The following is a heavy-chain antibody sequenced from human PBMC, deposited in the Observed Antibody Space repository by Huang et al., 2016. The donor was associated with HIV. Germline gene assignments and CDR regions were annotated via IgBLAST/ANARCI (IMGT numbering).Heavy chain of an antibody. CDR1: GFTFSSYG. CDR2: IRYDGTKK. Sequence: QVQLVESGGGVVQPGGSLRLSCATSGFTFSSYGMHWVRQAPGLGLEWVGVIRYDGTKKYYADSVKGRFNISRDKSKNMLHLQMNNLRVEDTAAYFCAKVTLGFDYWGQGTWVTVSS. D-gene: IGHD2-15*01. J-gene: IGHJ4*02. V-gene: IGHV3-30*02. CDR3: AKVTLGFDY.